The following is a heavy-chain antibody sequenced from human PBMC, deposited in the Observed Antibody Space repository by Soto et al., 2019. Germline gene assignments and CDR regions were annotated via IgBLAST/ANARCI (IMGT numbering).Heavy chain of an antibody. Sequence: EVQLVESGGGLAQPGGSLRLSCAASGFTFSSYEMNWVRQAPGKGLEWVSYISSSGSTIYYADSVKGRFTISRDNAKNSLYLQMNSLRAEDTAVYYCARGGGIAVAADWFDPWGQGTLVTVSS. V-gene: IGHV3-48*03. J-gene: IGHJ5*02. CDR3: ARGGGIAVAADWFDP. CDR2: ISSSGSTI. D-gene: IGHD6-19*01. CDR1: GFTFSSYE.